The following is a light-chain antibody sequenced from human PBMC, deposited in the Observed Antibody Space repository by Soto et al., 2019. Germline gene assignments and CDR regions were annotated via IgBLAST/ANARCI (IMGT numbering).Light chain of an antibody. Sequence: EIVLTQSPGTLSLSPWERATLSCRASQSVSSSYLAWYQQEPGQAPRLLIYGASSRATGIPDRFSGSGSGTDFTLTISRLEPEDFAVYYCQQYNNWPPATFGQGTRLEI. J-gene: IGKJ5*01. V-gene: IGKV3-20*01. CDR2: GAS. CDR1: QSVSSSY. CDR3: QQYNNWPPAT.